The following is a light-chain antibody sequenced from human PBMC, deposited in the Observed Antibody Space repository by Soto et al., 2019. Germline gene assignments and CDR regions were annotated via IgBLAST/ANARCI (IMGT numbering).Light chain of an antibody. CDR2: DAS. J-gene: IGKJ5*01. Sequence: EIVLTQFPATLSLSPGERATLSCRASQSVKNYLAWYQQRPGQAPRLLVYDASNTATGVPARFSGSGSGTDFTLTISSLEPEDFAVYYCQQRYIWPPLSFGQGTRLDIK. CDR3: QQRYIWPPLS. CDR1: QSVKNY. V-gene: IGKV3-11*01.